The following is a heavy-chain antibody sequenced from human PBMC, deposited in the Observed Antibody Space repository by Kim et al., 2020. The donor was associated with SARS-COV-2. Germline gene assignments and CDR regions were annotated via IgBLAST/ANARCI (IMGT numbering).Heavy chain of an antibody. CDR3: ARGGFESSGYYDY. V-gene: IGHV3-21*01. Sequence: YAHAGAVRFTMSRTNDKNSLYLQIHSLRAEDTAVYYCARGGFESSGYYDYWGQGTLVTVSS. J-gene: IGHJ4*02. D-gene: IGHD3-22*01.